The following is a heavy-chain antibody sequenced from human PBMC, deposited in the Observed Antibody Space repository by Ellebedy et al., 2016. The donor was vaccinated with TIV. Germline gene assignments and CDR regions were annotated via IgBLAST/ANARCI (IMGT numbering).Heavy chain of an antibody. Sequence: GESLKISCAASGFTFSSYNMNWVRQAPGKGLEWVSSISSSSSYIYYADSVKGRFTISRDNAKNSLYLQMNSLRAEDTAVYYCARDTRLWFGELSSLGGMDVWGQGTTVTVSS. CDR2: ISSSSSYI. CDR3: ARDTRLWFGELSSLGGMDV. D-gene: IGHD3-10*01. V-gene: IGHV3-21*01. J-gene: IGHJ6*02. CDR1: GFTFSSYN.